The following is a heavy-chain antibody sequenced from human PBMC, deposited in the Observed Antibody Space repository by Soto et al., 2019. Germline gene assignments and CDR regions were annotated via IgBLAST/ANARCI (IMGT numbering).Heavy chain of an antibody. CDR1: GYTFTSYG. Sequence: GASVKVSCKASGYTFTSYGISWVRQAPGQGLEWMGWISAYNGNTNYAQKLQGRVTMTTDTSTSTAYMELRSLRSDDTAVYYCARDPYQSSKYSSSRFDYWGQGTLVTVSS. V-gene: IGHV1-18*01. CDR3: ARDPYQSSKYSSSRFDY. CDR2: ISAYNGNT. J-gene: IGHJ4*02. D-gene: IGHD6-6*01.